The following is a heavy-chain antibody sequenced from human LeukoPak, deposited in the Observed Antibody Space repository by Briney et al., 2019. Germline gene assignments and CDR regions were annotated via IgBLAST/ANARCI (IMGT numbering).Heavy chain of an antibody. CDR3: ARSPTRLYYYYGMDV. J-gene: IGHJ6*02. V-gene: IGHV1-69*13. Sequence: ASVKVSCEASGGTFSSYAISWVRQAPGQGLEWMGGIIPIFGTANYAQKFQGRVTITADESTSTAYMELSSLRSEDTAVYYCARSPTRLYYYYGMDVWGQGTTVTVSS. CDR1: GGTFSSYA. CDR2: IIPIFGTA.